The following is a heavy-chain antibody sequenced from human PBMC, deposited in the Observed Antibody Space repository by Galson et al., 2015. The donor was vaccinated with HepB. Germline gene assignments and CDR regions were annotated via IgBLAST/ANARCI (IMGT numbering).Heavy chain of an antibody. CDR2: IWYDGSDK. Sequence: SLRLSCAASGFTFRSYAMHWVRQAPGKGLEWVAVIWYDGSDKYYADSVKGRFTISRDNAKNSLYLQMNSLRDEDTAVYYCARDRYGDYLIDYWGQGTLVTVSS. J-gene: IGHJ4*02. V-gene: IGHV3-33*01. CDR3: ARDRYGDYLIDY. CDR1: GFTFRSYA. D-gene: IGHD4-17*01.